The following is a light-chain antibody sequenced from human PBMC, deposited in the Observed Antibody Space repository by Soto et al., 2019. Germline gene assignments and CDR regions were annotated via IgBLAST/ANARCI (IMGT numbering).Light chain of an antibody. CDR1: QDINKY. Sequence: DIQMTQSPSSLSASVGYRVTITCQASQDINKYLDWYQQKPGKAPKLLIFGASNLIRGVPSRFSGSGSGTDFTFTISSLQPEDFATYYCQQYDSRPYTFGQGTKLEIK. CDR2: GAS. V-gene: IGKV1-33*01. CDR3: QQYDSRPYT. J-gene: IGKJ2*01.